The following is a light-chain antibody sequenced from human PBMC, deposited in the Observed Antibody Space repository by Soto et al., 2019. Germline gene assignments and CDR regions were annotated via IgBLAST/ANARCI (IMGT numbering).Light chain of an antibody. V-gene: IGLV3-21*02. Sequence: YELTQPPSVSVAPGQTARITCGGNNIGTKSVNWYQQKPGQAPVLVVYDYSDRSSGNPERFSGSNSGNTATLTISRVEVGDEAEYYCQVWDSSSDHVFGTGTKVTVL. CDR2: DYS. J-gene: IGLJ1*01. CDR3: QVWDSSSDHV. CDR1: NIGTKS.